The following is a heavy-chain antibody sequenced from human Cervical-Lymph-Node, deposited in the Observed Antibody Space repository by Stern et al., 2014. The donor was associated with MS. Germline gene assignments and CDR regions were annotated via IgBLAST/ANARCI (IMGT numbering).Heavy chain of an antibody. Sequence: VQLVESGGGVIQPGGSLRLSCTASGFTVSRDYMTWVRQAPGKGLEWVSLLTNVGMTFYTASVKGRFTISRDDSKNTVYLHMTSLRAEDTAMYYCARDTSSPERSDWWGQGTLVTVSS. V-gene: IGHV3-53*01. CDR2: LTNVGMT. CDR3: ARDTSSPERSDW. CDR1: GFTVSRDY. D-gene: IGHD1-1*01. J-gene: IGHJ4*02.